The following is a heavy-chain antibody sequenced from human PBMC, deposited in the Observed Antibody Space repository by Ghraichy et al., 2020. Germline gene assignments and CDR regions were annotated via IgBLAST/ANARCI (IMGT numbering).Heavy chain of an antibody. CDR3: ARGRGFKVFDY. Sequence: SETLSLTCAVSGGSFSGYYWSWIRQPPGKGLEWIGEINHSGSTNYTPSLKSLVTFSVDTSKNQFSLKLSSVTAADTALYYCARGRGFKVFDYWGQGTLVTVSS. CDR1: GGSFSGYY. CDR2: INHSGST. V-gene: IGHV4-34*01. J-gene: IGHJ4*02. D-gene: IGHD5-24*01.